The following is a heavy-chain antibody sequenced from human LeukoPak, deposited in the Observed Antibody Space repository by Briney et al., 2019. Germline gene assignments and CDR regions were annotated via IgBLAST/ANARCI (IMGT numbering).Heavy chain of an antibody. CDR1: GLTFSNYW. CDR2: INPDGRDT. Sequence: GGSLRLSCVVSGLTFSNYWMNWVRQAPGKGLEWVAHINPDGRDTYYVDSVKGRFTISRDNAQNSMYLQMNSLRVEDTAVYYCTSWGDTTAEYFQRWGQGTLVTVSS. V-gene: IGHV3-7*01. CDR3: TSWGDTTAEYFQR. J-gene: IGHJ1*01. D-gene: IGHD2-21*02.